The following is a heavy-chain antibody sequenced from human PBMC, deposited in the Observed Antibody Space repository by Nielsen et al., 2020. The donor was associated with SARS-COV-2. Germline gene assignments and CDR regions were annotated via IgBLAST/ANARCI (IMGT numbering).Heavy chain of an antibody. J-gene: IGHJ6*03. CDR2: INPSGGST. D-gene: IGHD3-10*01. V-gene: IGHV1-46*01. CDR3: ARGGVLGTSNGDYYYYMDV. CDR1: GYTFTSYY. Sequence: ASVKVSCKASGYTFTSYYMHWVRQAPGQGLEWMGIINPSGGSTSYAQKFQGRVTMTRDTSISTAYMELSRLRSDDTAVYYCARGGVLGTSNGDYYYYMDVWGKGTTVTVSS.